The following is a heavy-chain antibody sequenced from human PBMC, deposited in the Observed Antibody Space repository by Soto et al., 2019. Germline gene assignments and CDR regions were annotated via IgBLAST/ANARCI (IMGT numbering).Heavy chain of an antibody. CDR2: ISSSGSTI. D-gene: IGHD6-19*01. V-gene: IGHV3-11*01. CDR1: GFTFSDYY. J-gene: IGHJ4*02. CDR3: ARSIAVAGYSDY. Sequence: SLRLSCAASGFTFSDYYMSWIRQAPGKGLEWVSYISSSGSTIYYADSVKGRFTISRDNAKNSLYLQMNSLRAEDTAVYYYARSIAVAGYSDYWGQGTLVTVSS.